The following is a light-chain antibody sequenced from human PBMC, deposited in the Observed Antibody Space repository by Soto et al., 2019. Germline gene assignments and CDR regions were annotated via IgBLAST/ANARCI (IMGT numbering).Light chain of an antibody. Sequence: DIQMNQSPSTLSGSVGDRVTITCRASQTISSWLAWYQQKPGKAPKLLIYKASTLKSGVPPRFSGSGSGTEFTLTISSLQPDDFATYYCQHYNSYSEAFGQGTKVDI. V-gene: IGKV1-5*03. J-gene: IGKJ1*01. CDR3: QHYNSYSEA. CDR1: QTISSW. CDR2: KAS.